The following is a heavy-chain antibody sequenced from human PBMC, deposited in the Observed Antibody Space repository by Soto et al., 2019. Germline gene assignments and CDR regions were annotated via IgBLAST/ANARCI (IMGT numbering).Heavy chain of an antibody. CDR3: AKRTGTDRGVFDY. Sequence: GGSLRLSCAASGFTFSSYAMSWVRQAPGKGLEWVSDVTGSGSGTYYADSVKGRFTISRDNSKNTLYLQMNGLRAEDTAVYYCAKRTGTDRGVFDYWGQGTLDTVSS. CDR1: GFTFSSYA. V-gene: IGHV3-23*01. D-gene: IGHD1-7*01. CDR2: VTGSGSGT. J-gene: IGHJ4*02.